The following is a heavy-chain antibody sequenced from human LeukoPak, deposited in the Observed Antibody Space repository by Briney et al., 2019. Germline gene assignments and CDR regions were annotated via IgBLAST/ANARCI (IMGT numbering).Heavy chain of an antibody. Sequence: SETLSLTCTVSGGSISTYYWSWIRQPPAKGLEWIGHIYFRGTTNYSPSLESRVPISLDTSNTQFSLNLNSVTAADTAVHSCARGRDDSGYFYLDFWGQGTLVTVSS. J-gene: IGHJ4*02. CDR1: GGSISTYY. V-gene: IGHV4-4*09. D-gene: IGHD2-21*02. CDR2: IYFRGTT. CDR3: ARGRDDSGYFYLDF.